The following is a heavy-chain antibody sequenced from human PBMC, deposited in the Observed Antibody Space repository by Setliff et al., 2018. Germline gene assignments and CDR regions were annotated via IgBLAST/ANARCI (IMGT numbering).Heavy chain of an antibody. J-gene: IGHJ4*02. CDR1: GFTFSSYE. CDR2: IWDDGGNK. V-gene: IGHV3-33*08. Sequence: GGSLRLSCAASGFTFSSYELNWARQAPGKGLEWVAVIWDDGGNKYHADSVKGRFTISRDNSKNTLYLQMNSLRQEETAVYYCERTCGGSGCYAGLECWGQGTPVTVSS. CDR3: ERTCGGSGCYAGLEC. D-gene: IGHD2-15*01.